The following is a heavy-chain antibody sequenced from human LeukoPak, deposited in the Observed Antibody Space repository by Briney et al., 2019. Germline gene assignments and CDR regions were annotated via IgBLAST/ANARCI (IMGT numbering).Heavy chain of an antibody. CDR3: ARQGDAFDI. V-gene: IGHV4-61*02. CDR1: GGSISSGSYY. J-gene: IGHJ3*02. Sequence: SQTLSLTCTVSGGSISSGSYYWSWIRQPAGKGLEWIGRIYTSGSTNYNPSLKSRVTISVDTSKNQFSLKLSSVTAADTAVYYCARQGDAFDIWGQGTMVTVSS. CDR2: IYTSGST.